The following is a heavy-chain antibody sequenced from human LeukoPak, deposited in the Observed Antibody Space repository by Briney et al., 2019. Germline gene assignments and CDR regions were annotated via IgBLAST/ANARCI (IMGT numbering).Heavy chain of an antibody. D-gene: IGHD3-10*01. CDR1: GFTFSSYS. CDR3: ASFPPYMVRTDAFDI. CDR2: ISSGSSYI. V-gene: IGHV3-21*01. Sequence: IPGGSLRLSCAASGFTFSSYSINWVRQAPGKGLEWVSSISSGSSYIYYADSVKGRFTTSRDNAKNSLYLQMNSLRAEDTAVYYCASFPPYMVRTDAFDIWGQGTMVTVSS. J-gene: IGHJ3*02.